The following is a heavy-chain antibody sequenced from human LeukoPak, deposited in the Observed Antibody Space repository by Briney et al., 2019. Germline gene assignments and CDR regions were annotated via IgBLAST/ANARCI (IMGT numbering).Heavy chain of an antibody. CDR1: GFTFSSYG. J-gene: IGHJ4*02. Sequence: GSLRLSCAASGFTFSSYGMHWVRQAPGKGLEWVAVISYDGSNKYYADSVKGRFTISRDSSKNTLYLQMNSLRAEDTAVYYCAKAAWIQLWLLDYWGQGTLVTVSS. CDR2: ISYDGSNK. CDR3: AKAAWIQLWLLDY. V-gene: IGHV3-30*18. D-gene: IGHD5-18*01.